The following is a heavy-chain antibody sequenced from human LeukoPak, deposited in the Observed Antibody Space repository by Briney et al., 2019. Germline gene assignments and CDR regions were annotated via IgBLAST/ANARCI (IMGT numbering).Heavy chain of an antibody. CDR1: GYTFTDYY. Sequence: ASVKVSCKASGYTFTDYYMHWVRQAPGQGLEWMGWINPNNGGTNYAQKFQGRVTITADKSTSTAYMELSSLRSEDTAVYYCATSARWPNPGSLYWGQGTLVTVSS. J-gene: IGHJ4*02. D-gene: IGHD5-24*01. CDR3: ATSARWPNPGSLY. V-gene: IGHV1-2*02. CDR2: INPNNGGT.